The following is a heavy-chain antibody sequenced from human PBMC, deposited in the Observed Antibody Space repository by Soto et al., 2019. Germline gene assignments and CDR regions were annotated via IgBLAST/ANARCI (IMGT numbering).Heavy chain of an antibody. CDR2: ISGSGDNT. D-gene: IGHD3-3*01. J-gene: IGHJ6*03. Sequence: EVQLLESGGGLVQPGGSLRLSCAASGFTFSSYALNLVRQAPGKGLEWVSVISGSGDNTYYADSVKGRFTISRDNSKNTLYLQMNSLRAEDTAVYYCAKDLGTDDFWSAYYTYYYMDVWGKGTTVTVSS. V-gene: IGHV3-23*01. CDR1: GFTFSSYA. CDR3: AKDLGTDDFWSAYYTYYYMDV.